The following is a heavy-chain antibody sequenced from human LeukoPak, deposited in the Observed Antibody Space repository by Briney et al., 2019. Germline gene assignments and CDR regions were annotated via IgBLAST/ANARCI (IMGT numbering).Heavy chain of an antibody. CDR3: ASRANFGYYSVPDQNWYFDL. J-gene: IGHJ2*01. CDR1: GFTFSDYY. Sequence: GGSLRLSCAASGFTFSDYYMSWTRQAPGKGLEWVSHISSSGSATYYADSVKGRFTISRDNAKNSLYLQMNSLRAEDTAVYYCASRANFGYYSVPDQNWYFDLWGRGTLVTVSS. D-gene: IGHD4-17*01. V-gene: IGHV3-11*01. CDR2: ISSSGSAT.